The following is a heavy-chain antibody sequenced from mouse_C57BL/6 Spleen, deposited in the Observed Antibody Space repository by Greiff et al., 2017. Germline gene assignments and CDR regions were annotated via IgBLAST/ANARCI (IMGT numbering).Heavy chain of an antibody. J-gene: IGHJ4*01. CDR2: IDPSDSYT. D-gene: IGHD2-5*01. CDR1: GYTFTSYW. CDR3: ARDSNYEERYAMDY. Sequence: QVQLQQPGAELVMPGASVKLSCKASGYTFTSYWMHWVKQRPGQGLEWIGEIDPSDSYTNYNQKFKGKSTLTVDKSSSTAYMQLSSLTSEDSAVYYCARDSNYEERYAMDYWGQGTSVTVSS. V-gene: IGHV1-69*01.